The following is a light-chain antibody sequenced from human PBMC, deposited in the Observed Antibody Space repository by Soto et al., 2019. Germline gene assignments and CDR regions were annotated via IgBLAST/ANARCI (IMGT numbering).Light chain of an antibody. Sequence: QSALTQPASVSGSPGQSITISCTGTSSDVGGYNYVSWYQQHPGKAPKLMIYDVSNRLSGVSNRFSGSKSGNTASLTISGLQAVDEADYYCSSYTSSSTYVFGTGTKVTVL. J-gene: IGLJ1*01. CDR2: DVS. CDR3: SSYTSSSTYV. CDR1: SSDVGGYNY. V-gene: IGLV2-14*01.